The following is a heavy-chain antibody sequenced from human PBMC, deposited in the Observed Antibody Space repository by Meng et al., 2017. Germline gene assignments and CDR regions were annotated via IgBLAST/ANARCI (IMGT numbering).Heavy chain of an antibody. D-gene: IGHD2-21*01. CDR3: ARGKILWWLDY. CDR1: GFTFNSYA. V-gene: IGHV3-30*01. CDR2: ISYDGSNK. Sequence: QVQLVEAGGGVVQTGGSTGPSCAASGFTFNSYAMHWVRQAPGKGLGWVAVISYDGSNKYYADSVKGRFTISRDNSKNTLYLQMNSLRAEDTAVYYCARGKILWWLDYWGQGTLVTVSS. J-gene: IGHJ4*02.